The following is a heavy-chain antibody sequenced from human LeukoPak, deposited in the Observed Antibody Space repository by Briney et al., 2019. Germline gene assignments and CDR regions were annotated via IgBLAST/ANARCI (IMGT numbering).Heavy chain of an antibody. CDR2: ISGSGGRI. J-gene: IGHJ4*02. CDR3: AKNPRLEGWIYFDS. CDR1: GFTFSSYS. Sequence: GGSLRLSCAASGFTFSSYSMSWVRQAPGKGLEWVSSISGSGGRIDYADSVMGRFTISRDNSKNTLSLQMNSLTAEDTAVYYCAKNPRLEGWIYFDSWGQGILVTVSS. V-gene: IGHV3-23*01. D-gene: IGHD1-1*01.